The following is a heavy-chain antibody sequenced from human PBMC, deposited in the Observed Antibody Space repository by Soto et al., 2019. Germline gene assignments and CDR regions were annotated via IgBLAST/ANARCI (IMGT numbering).Heavy chain of an antibody. CDR2: IYYSGST. Sequence: SETLSLTCTVSGGSISTSGYYCSWIRQHPGKGLEWIGYIYYSGSTHYNPSLKSRLAISLDTSKNQFSLKLSSVAAADTAVYFCARGNAPTHAAFHIWGQATLVTVS. J-gene: IGHJ3*02. CDR3: ARGNAPTHAAFHI. V-gene: IGHV4-31*03. CDR1: GGSISTSGYY.